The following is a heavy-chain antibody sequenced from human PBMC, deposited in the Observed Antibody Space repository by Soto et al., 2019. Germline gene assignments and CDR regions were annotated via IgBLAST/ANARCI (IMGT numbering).Heavy chain of an antibody. V-gene: IGHV4-31*03. CDR1: GGSISSGGYY. CDR2: IYYSGSI. Sequence: QVQLQESGPGLVKPSQTLSLTCTVSGGSISSGGYYWSWIRQHPGKGLEWIGYIYYSGSIYYNPSLKSRVTISVDTSKNQFSLKLSSVTAADTAVYYCARDNSSSSRLDFQHWGQGTLVTVSS. CDR3: ARDNSSSSRLDFQH. D-gene: IGHD6-13*01. J-gene: IGHJ1*01.